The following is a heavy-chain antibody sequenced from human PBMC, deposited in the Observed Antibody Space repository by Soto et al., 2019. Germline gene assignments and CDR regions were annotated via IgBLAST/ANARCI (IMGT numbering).Heavy chain of an antibody. CDR2: IYYSGST. CDR3: ARLGGNSGINWFDP. D-gene: IGHD2-21*02. V-gene: IGHV4-39*01. Sequence: QLQLQESGPGLVKPSETLSLTCTVSGGPISSSSYYWGGIGQPPGKGLEWIGSIYYSGSTYYNPSLKSRVTISVDTSKNQFSLKLSSVTAADTAVYYCARLGGNSGINWFDPWGQGTLVTVSS. J-gene: IGHJ5*02. CDR1: GGPISSSSYY.